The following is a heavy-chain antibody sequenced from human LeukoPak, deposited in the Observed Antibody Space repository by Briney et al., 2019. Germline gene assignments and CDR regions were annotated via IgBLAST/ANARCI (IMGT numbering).Heavy chain of an antibody. D-gene: IGHD6-6*01. Sequence: PGGSLRLSCAASGFSFSVYWMHWVRQAPGKGPVWVSRIKTDGSITDYADFVKGRFTISRDNSKITLYLQMNSLRAEDTAVYYCASSRPAPFLPPTNRPPADAFDIWGQGTMVTVSS. CDR2: IKTDGSIT. CDR3: ASSRPAPFLPPTNRPPADAFDI. V-gene: IGHV3-74*01. J-gene: IGHJ3*02. CDR1: GFSFSVYW.